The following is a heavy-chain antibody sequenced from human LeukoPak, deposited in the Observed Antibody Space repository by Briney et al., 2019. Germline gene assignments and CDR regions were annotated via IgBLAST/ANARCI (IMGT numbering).Heavy chain of an antibody. Sequence: PGGSLRLSCAASGFTVSSSYMTWVRQAPGKGLEWVSVIRSGGSTVYADSVKGRLTISRDNSKDTLFLQMNGLRAEDTAVYYCAREGPRGNSQFDYWGQGTLVTVSS. D-gene: IGHD2/OR15-2a*01. V-gene: IGHV3-53*01. CDR1: GFTVSSSY. CDR2: IRSGGST. J-gene: IGHJ4*02. CDR3: AREGPRGNSQFDY.